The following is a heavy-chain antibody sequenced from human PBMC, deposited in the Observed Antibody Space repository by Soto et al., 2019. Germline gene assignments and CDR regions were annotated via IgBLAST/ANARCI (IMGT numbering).Heavy chain of an antibody. J-gene: IGHJ6*02. V-gene: IGHV1-69*06. D-gene: IGHD6-13*01. CDR3: AKYSSSWYAGNYYYGMDV. CDR1: GGTFSSYA. CDR2: IIPIFGTA. Sequence: GASGQVSCKASGGTFSSYAISWVRQAPGEGLEWMGGIIPIFGTANYAQKFQGRVTITADKSTSTAYMELSSLRSEDTAVYYCAKYSSSWYAGNYYYGMDVWGQGTTVLVS.